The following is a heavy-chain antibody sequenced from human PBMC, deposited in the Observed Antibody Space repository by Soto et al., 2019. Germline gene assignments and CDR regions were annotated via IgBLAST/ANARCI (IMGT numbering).Heavy chain of an antibody. Sequence: SETLSLTCAVSGGSISSGGYSWSWIRQSPGKGLEWIGYIYHSGSTYYNPSLKSRVTIPVDRSKNQFSLKLSSVTAADTAVYYCARGWGPYGGNINWFDPWGQGTPGHRLL. V-gene: IGHV4-30-2*06. CDR3: ARGWGPYGGNINWFDP. CDR1: GGSISSGGYS. D-gene: IGHD4-17*01. J-gene: IGHJ5*02. CDR2: IYHSGST.